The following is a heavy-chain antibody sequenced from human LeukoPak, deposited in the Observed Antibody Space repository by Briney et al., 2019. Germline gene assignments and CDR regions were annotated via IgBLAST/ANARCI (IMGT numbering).Heavy chain of an antibody. CDR3: ARVSIGWYHFDY. V-gene: IGHV3-74*01. CDR2: INPDGSTT. J-gene: IGHJ4*02. Sequence: SCKASGYTFTSYYMHWVRQAPGKGLVWVSRINPDGSTTSYADSVKGRFTVSRDNAKNTLYLQMNSLRAEDTAVYYCARVSIGWYHFDYWGQGTLVTVSS. D-gene: IGHD6-19*01. CDR1: GYTFTSYY.